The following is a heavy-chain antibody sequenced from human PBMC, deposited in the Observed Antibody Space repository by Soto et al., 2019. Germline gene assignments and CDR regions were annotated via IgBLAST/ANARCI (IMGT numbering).Heavy chain of an antibody. CDR1: AGSVSSGNYY. CDR2: FYYSGST. V-gene: IGHV4-31*03. J-gene: IGHJ4*02. D-gene: IGHD3-22*01. Sequence: LSLTCTVSAGSVSSGNYYWSWIRQHPGKGLEWIGYFYYSGSTYYNPSLKSRVTISVDTSRNQFSLRLRSVTAADTAVYYCARYSVSSGYYSPESYFDYWGQGTLVTVSS. CDR3: ARYSVSSGYYSPESYFDY.